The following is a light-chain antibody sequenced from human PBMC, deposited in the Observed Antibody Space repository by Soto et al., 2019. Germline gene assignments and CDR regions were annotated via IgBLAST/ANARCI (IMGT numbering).Light chain of an antibody. J-gene: IGKJ1*01. CDR2: GAS. CDR3: QQYDTSPPT. CDR1: QSVRSSY. Sequence: ESVLTQSPGTLSLSPGERATLSCRASQSVRSSYLAWYQQKPGQAPRLLIYGASNRATGIPDRFSGSGSGTDFTLTISRLEPEDSARYSCQQYDTSPPTFGQGTKVDIK. V-gene: IGKV3-20*01.